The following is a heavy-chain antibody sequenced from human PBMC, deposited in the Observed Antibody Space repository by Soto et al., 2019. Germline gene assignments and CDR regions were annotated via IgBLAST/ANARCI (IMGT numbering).Heavy chain of an antibody. CDR3: ARDMRWCDYFWGGSGYGMDF. J-gene: IGHJ6*02. D-gene: IGHD3-3*01. Sequence: ASVKVSCKASGYTFTSYGISWVRRAPGQGLEWMGWISAYNGNTNYAQKLQGRVTMTTDTSTSTAYMELRSLRSDDTAVYYCARDMRWCDYFWGGSGYGMDFWGQGATVTVSS. V-gene: IGHV1-18*01. CDR1: GYTFTSYG. CDR2: ISAYNGNT.